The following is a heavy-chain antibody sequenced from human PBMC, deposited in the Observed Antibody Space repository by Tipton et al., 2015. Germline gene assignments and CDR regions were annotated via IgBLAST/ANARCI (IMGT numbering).Heavy chain of an antibody. D-gene: IGHD2-21*01. CDR1: GGSISRYY. J-gene: IGHJ6*02. V-gene: IGHV4-59*01. Sequence: TLSLTCTVSGGSISRYYWSWIRQPPGKKLEWIGFIYDDGSTIYNPSLKSRVTISVDTSDNQFSLKLNSVTAADTAVYYCARDQAGGGAEGYFGMDVWGQGTTVTVSS. CDR3: ARDQAGGGAEGYFGMDV. CDR2: IYDDGST.